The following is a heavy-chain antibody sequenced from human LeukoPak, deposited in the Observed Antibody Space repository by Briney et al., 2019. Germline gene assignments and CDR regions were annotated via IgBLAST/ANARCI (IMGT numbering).Heavy chain of an antibody. D-gene: IGHD5-24*01. CDR1: GYTFTGYY. CDR2: INPNSGGT. J-gene: IGHJ4*02. CDR3: ARVWDGYSNFDY. Sequence: ASVKVSCKASGYTFTGYYMHWVRQAPGQGLEWMGWINPNSGGTNYAQKFQGRVTMTRDTSISTAYMELSRLRSDDTAVYYCARVWDGYSNFDYWGQGTLVTVSS. V-gene: IGHV1-2*02.